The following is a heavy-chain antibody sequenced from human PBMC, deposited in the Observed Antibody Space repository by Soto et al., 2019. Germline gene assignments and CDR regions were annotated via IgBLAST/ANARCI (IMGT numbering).Heavy chain of an antibody. CDR1: GYTFSSSP. V-gene: IGHV1-3*04. CDR2: INTANDDT. CDR3: ARDEGVASGN. D-gene: IGHD5-12*01. Sequence: GASVKVSCKASGYTFSSSPLHWVRQAPGQRPEWMGWINTANDDTKYSQKFQDRVTLTRDTSASTAYMEVSSLTPEDTAVYYCARDEGVASGNWGQGTLVTVPQ. J-gene: IGHJ4*02.